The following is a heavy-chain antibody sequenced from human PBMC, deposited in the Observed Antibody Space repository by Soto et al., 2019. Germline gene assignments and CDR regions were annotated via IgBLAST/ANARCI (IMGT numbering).Heavy chain of an antibody. CDR1: GGSISSGGYS. J-gene: IGHJ4*02. D-gene: IGHD3-3*01. CDR3: ARFLEGWCYFDY. CDR2: IYHSGST. Sequence: SETLSLTCAVSGGSISSGGYSWSWIRQPPGKGLEWIGYIYHSGSTYYNPSLKSRVTISVDRSKNQFSLKLSSVTAADTAVYYCARFLEGWCYFDYWGQGTLVTVSS. V-gene: IGHV4-30-2*01.